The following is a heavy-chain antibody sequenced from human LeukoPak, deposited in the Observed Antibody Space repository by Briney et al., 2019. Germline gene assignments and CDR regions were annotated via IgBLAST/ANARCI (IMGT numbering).Heavy chain of an antibody. CDR3: AKRRPSSGWYYFDY. V-gene: IGHV3-23*01. CDR2: ISGSGGST. J-gene: IGHJ4*02. Sequence: GGSLRLSCAASGFTFSSYAMSWVRQAPGKGLEWVSAISGSGGSTYYADSVKGRFTISRDNSKNTLYLHMNSPRAEDTAVYYCAKRRPSSGWYYFDYWGQGTLVTVSS. CDR1: GFTFSSYA. D-gene: IGHD6-13*01.